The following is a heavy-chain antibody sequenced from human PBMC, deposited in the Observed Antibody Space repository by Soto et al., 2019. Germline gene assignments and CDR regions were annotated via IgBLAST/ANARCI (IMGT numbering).Heavy chain of an antibody. CDR1: GFTFDDYG. D-gene: IGHD3-22*01. CDR2: INWNGGST. J-gene: IGHJ3*02. Sequence: GGSLRLSCAASGFTFDDYGMSWVRQAPGKGLEWVSGINWNGGSTGYADSVKGRFTISRDNAKNSLYLQMNSLRAEDTALFYCARVTYYYDSSGYPDAFDIWGQGTMVTVSS. V-gene: IGHV3-20*04. CDR3: ARVTYYYDSSGYPDAFDI.